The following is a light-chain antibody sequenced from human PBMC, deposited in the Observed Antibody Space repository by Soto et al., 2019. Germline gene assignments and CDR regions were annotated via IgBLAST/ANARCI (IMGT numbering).Light chain of an antibody. CDR2: VAS. CDR3: QESYSTS. Sequence: DIQMTQSPSSLSASVGDSLTITCRASQYISTYLNWYQQKPGKAPNLLIYVASNLQSGVPSRFSGSGSGTDFTLTISSLQPEDIATYYCQESYSTSFGQGTKVDIK. V-gene: IGKV1-39*01. CDR1: QYISTY. J-gene: IGKJ1*01.